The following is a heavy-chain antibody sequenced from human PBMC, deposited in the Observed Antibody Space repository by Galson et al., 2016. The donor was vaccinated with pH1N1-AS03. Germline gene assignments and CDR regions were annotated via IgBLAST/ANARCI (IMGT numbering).Heavy chain of an antibody. CDR3: AHNRVAVEASVAFDV. D-gene: IGHD6-19*01. CDR2: IYWNEDK. J-gene: IGHJ3*01. V-gene: IGHV2-5*01. Sequence: PALVKPTQTLTLTCTVTGFSLTTMREGVGWIRQPPGKALEWLALIYWNEDKRFSQSLKNRLTITKDTSKNEVVLTMTNMDPADTGTYYCAHNRVAVEASVAFDVWGQGTTVTVSS. CDR1: GFSLTTMREG.